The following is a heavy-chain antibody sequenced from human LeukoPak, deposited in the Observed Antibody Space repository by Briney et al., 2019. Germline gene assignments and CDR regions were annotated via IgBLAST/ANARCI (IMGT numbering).Heavy chain of an antibody. D-gene: IGHD6-13*01. CDR3: ARDLKQQLVLPFDY. Sequence: PSETLSLTCAVYGGSFSGCYWSWIRQPPGKGLEWIGEINHSGSTNYNPSLKSRVTISVDTSKNQFSLKLSSVTAADTAVYYCARDLKQQLVLPFDYWGQGTLVTVSS. CDR2: INHSGST. V-gene: IGHV4-34*01. J-gene: IGHJ4*02. CDR1: GGSFSGCY.